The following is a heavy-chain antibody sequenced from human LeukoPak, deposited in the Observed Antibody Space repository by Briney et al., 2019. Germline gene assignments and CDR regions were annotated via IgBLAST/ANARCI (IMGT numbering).Heavy chain of an antibody. D-gene: IGHD2-21*02. J-gene: IGHJ4*01. V-gene: IGHV3-21*05. CDR3: ARDRGAYCGGDCYLGFDY. CDR2: ISGSSGYI. CDR1: GFTFSSYN. Sequence: GGSLRLSCAASGFTFSSYNMNWVRQAPGKGLEWVSYISGSSGYISYADSVKGRFTISRDNAKNSLYLQMNSLTAEDTSVYYCARDRGAYCGGDCYLGFDYWGRGTVVTVSS.